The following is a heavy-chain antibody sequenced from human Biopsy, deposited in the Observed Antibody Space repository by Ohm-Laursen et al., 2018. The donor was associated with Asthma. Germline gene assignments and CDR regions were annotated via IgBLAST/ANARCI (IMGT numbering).Heavy chain of an antibody. D-gene: IGHD3-22*01. V-gene: IGHV4-39*01. J-gene: IGHJ4*02. CDR3: VRHQYSSSWSTFDY. Sequence: SDTLSLTCTVSGGSITSSSYYWGWIRQPPGKGMEWIGSMYHSGSPYYHPSLKSRATISLDTSKNRLSLKMSSVTAADTAVYFCVRHQYSSSWSTFDYWGPGALVTVSS. CDR2: MYHSGSP. CDR1: GGSITSSSYY.